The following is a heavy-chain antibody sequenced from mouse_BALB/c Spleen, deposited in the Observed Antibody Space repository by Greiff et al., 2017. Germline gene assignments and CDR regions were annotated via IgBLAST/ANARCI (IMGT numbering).Heavy chain of an antibody. D-gene: IGHD2-12*01. CDR2: INPSSGYT. V-gene: IGHV1-4*02. CDR3: ARPPLRGFAY. CDR1: GYTFTSYT. Sequence: QVQLKQSAAELARPGASVKMSCKASGYTFTSYTMHWVKQRPGQGLEWIGYINPSSGYTEYNQKFKDKTTLTADKSSSTAYMQLSSLTSEDSAVYYCARPPLRGFAYWGQGTLVTVSA. J-gene: IGHJ3*01.